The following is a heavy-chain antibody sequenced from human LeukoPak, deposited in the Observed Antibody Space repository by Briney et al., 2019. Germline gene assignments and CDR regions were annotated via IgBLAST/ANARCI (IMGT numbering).Heavy chain of an antibody. Sequence: ASVKVSCKASGGTFSSYAISGGRQGPGQGLEWMGGIIPIFGTANYAQKFQGRVTITTDESTSTAYMELSSLRSEDTAVYYCARFGYSYGYGGVDYWGQGTLVTVSS. D-gene: IGHD5-18*01. V-gene: IGHV1-69*05. CDR3: ARFGYSYGYGGVDY. CDR2: IIPIFGTA. J-gene: IGHJ4*02. CDR1: GGTFSSYA.